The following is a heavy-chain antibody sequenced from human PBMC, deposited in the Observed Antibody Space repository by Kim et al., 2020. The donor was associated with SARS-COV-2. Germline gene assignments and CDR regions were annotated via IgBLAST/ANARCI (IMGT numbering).Heavy chain of an antibody. V-gene: IGHV3-30*01. CDR3: AREVSVGFDY. D-gene: IGHD6-6*01. Sequence: SNQHYADSVRGRFTISRENSMKTIYVEMNSLRPEETAVYYCAREVSVGFDYWGQGALVTVS. J-gene: IGHJ4*02. CDR2: SNQ.